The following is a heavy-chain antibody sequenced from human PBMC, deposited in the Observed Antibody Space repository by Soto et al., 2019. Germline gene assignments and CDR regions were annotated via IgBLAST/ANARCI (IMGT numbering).Heavy chain of an antibody. CDR1: GFTFSSYG. CDR3: RGWQLGTDYYYGMDV. Sequence: GGSLRLSCAASGFTFSSYGMHWVRQAPGKGLEWVAVISYDGSNKYYADSVKGRFTISRDNSKNTLYLQMNSLRAEDTAVYYCRGWQLGTDYYYGMDVCSQGTTFTVSS. V-gene: IGHV3-30*03. D-gene: IGHD2-15*01. CDR2: ISYDGSNK. J-gene: IGHJ6*02.